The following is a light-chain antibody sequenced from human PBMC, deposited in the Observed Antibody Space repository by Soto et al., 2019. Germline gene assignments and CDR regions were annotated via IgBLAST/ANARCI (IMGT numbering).Light chain of an antibody. Sequence: QSVLTQPPSASGTPGQRVTISCSGSSSNIGSNYVYWYQQLPGTAPKLLISRNNQRPSGVPDRFSGSNSGTSASLAISGLRSEDEADYYCAAWDDSLSGQVFGGGTKLTVL. CDR3: AAWDDSLSGQV. V-gene: IGLV1-47*01. J-gene: IGLJ2*01. CDR2: RNN. CDR1: SSNIGSNY.